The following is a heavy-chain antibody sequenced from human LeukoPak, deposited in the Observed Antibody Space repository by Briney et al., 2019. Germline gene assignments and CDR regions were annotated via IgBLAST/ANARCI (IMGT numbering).Heavy chain of an antibody. J-gene: IGHJ4*02. Sequence: SETLSLTCTVSGGSISSSSYYWGWIRQPPGKGLEWIGSIYYSGSTNYNPSLKSRVTISVDTSKNQFSLKLSSVTAADTAVYYCARVRGYCSGGSCYPYYFDYWGQGALVTVSS. CDR3: ARVRGYCSGGSCYPYYFDY. CDR2: IYYSGST. CDR1: GGSISSSSYY. D-gene: IGHD2-15*01. V-gene: IGHV4-39*07.